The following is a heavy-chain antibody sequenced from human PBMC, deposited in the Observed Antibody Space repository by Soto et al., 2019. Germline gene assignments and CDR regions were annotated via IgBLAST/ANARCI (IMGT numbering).Heavy chain of an antibody. Sequence: SQTLSLTCAISGDSVSSNSAAWNWIRQSPSRGLEWLGRTYYRSKWYNDYAVSVKSRITINPDTSKNQFSLQLNSVTPEDTAVYYCARGSLDYYGSGSYYNQAYYFDYWGQGTLVTVSS. CDR2: TYYRSKWYN. V-gene: IGHV6-1*01. CDR3: ARGSLDYYGSGSYYNQAYYFDY. J-gene: IGHJ4*02. CDR1: GDSVSSNSAA. D-gene: IGHD3-10*01.